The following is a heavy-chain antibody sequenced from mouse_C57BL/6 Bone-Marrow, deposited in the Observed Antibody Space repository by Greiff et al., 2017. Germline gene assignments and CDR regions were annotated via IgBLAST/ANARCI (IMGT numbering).Heavy chain of an antibody. CDR2: IRSKSNNYAT. Sequence: EVKLVESGGGLVQPKGSLKLSCAASGFSFNTYAMNWVRQAPGKGLEWVARIRSKSNNYATYYADSVKDRFTISRDDSESMLYLQMNNVKTEDTSMYYCVRRGYDYGYAMDYWGQGTSVTVSS. J-gene: IGHJ4*01. D-gene: IGHD2-4*01. CDR1: GFSFNTYA. CDR3: VRRGYDYGYAMDY. V-gene: IGHV10-1*01.